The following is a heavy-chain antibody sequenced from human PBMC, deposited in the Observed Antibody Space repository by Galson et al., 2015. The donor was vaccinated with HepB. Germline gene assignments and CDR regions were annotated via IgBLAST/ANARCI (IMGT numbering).Heavy chain of an antibody. Sequence: SLRLSCAASGFISSMYWMNWVRQAPGKGLEWVANIKEDGSEKYYVDSVKGRFTISRDNAKNSLYLQMNSLRAEDTAVYYCARVKRGEWYSYYYYGMDVWGQGTTVTVSS. CDR2: IKEDGSEK. V-gene: IGHV3-7*05. CDR1: GFISSMYW. D-gene: IGHD3-10*01. J-gene: IGHJ6*02. CDR3: ARVKRGEWYSYYYYGMDV.